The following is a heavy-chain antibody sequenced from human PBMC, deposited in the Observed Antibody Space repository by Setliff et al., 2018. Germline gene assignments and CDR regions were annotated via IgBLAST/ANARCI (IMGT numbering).Heavy chain of an antibody. V-gene: IGHV4-38-2*01. CDR3: ARYDSSGYSENYYFDY. D-gene: IGHD3-22*01. CDR1: GYSINSGYY. J-gene: IGHJ4*02. Sequence: PSETLSLTCALSGYSINSGYYWGWIRQPPGKRLEWIGNICHSGSTYYNPSLKSRVTTSVDTSKNQFSLKLNSVTAADTAIYYCARYDSSGYSENYYFDYWGQGTLVTVSS. CDR2: ICHSGST.